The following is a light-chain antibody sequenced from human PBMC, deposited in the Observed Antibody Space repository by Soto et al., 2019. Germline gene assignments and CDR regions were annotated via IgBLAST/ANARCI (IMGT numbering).Light chain of an antibody. CDR1: SSDVGGYSY. J-gene: IGLJ2*01. Sequence: QSALTQPASVSGSPGQSITISCTGTSSDVGGYSYVSWYQQHPGKAPKFMIYDVSNRPSGVSNRFSGSKSGNTASLTISGLQAEDEAYYYCSSYTSSSTLVFGGGTKLTVL. CDR2: DVS. CDR3: SSYTSSSTLV. V-gene: IGLV2-14*01.